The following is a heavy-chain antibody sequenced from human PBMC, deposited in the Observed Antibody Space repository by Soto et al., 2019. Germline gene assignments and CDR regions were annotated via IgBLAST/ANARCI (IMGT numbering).Heavy chain of an antibody. Sequence: QVHLVQSGAEVRKPRASVKVSCKASGYTFTGSYIHWVRQAPGQGLEWMGWINPDNAYTYYSQKLQGRVTMTRDTSVSTAYMDLSRLTSDDTAVYYCARDDGSYLFDFWGQGTLVTVSS. CDR3: ARDDGSYLFDF. CDR1: GYTFTGSY. V-gene: IGHV1-2*02. CDR2: INPDNAYT. J-gene: IGHJ4*02.